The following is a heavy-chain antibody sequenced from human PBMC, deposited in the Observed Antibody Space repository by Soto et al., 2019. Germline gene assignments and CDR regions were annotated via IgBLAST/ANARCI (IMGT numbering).Heavy chain of an antibody. CDR3: ARENSSSFPFSYYYYYGMDV. CDR2: IIPIFGTA. D-gene: IGHD6-6*01. J-gene: IGHJ6*02. Sequence: SVKVSCKASGGTFSSYATSWVRQAPGQGLEWMGGIIPIFGTANYAQKFQGRVTITADESTSTAYMELSGLRSEDTAVYYCARENSSSFPFSYYYYYGMDVWGQGTTVTVSS. V-gene: IGHV1-69*13. CDR1: GGTFSSYA.